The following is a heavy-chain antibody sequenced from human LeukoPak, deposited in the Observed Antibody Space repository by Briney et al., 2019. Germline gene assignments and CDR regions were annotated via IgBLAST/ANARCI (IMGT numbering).Heavy chain of an antibody. J-gene: IGHJ4*02. CDR2: INPDSGGT. Sequence: ASVTVSCKASGYTFTAYYVHWVRQAPGQGLEWMGWINPDSGGTNYAQNLQGKVTMTRDTSLNTAYLELSSLTSDDTAVYYCAREDGSAWTDLFDYWGQGALVTVSS. CDR1: GYTFTAYY. V-gene: IGHV1-2*02. D-gene: IGHD6-19*01. CDR3: AREDGSAWTDLFDY.